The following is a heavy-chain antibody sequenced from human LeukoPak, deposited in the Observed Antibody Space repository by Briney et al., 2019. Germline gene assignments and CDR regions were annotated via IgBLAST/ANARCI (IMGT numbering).Heavy chain of an antibody. D-gene: IGHD1-26*01. CDR1: GFTFSDYY. V-gene: IGHV3-64*01. CDR2: ISSNGGST. J-gene: IGHJ4*02. CDR3: ARGNKMDEGALDY. Sequence: PGGSLRLSCAASGFTFSDYYMSWIRQAPGKGLEYVSAISSNGGSTYYANSVKGRFTISRDNSKNTLYLQMGSLRAEDMAVYYCARGNKMDEGALDYWGQGTLVTVSS.